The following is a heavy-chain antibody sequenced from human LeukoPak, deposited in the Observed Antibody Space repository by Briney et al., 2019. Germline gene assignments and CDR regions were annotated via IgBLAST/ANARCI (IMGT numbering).Heavy chain of an antibody. Sequence: GGSLRLSCAASGFTFSSFTMNWVRQAPGKGLEWVSSITSSSSYIYYADSVKGRFTISRDNAKNTLYLQMNSLRAEDTAVYYCARAERPDIVVVPAAIHPLNYWGQGTLVTVSS. CDR1: GFTFSSFT. CDR3: ARAERPDIVVVPAAIHPLNY. CDR2: ITSSSSYI. V-gene: IGHV3-21*01. D-gene: IGHD2-2*02. J-gene: IGHJ4*02.